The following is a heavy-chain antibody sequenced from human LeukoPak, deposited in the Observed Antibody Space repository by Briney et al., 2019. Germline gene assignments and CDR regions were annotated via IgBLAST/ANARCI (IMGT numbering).Heavy chain of an antibody. Sequence: APVKVSCKASGYTFTGSYMHWVRQAPGQGLEWIGWINPNSGGTNYAQKFQGRVTMTRDMSISTGYMELRGLRSDDTAVYYCARDGMAGHYYDDNSYWDLWGQGSLVIVSS. CDR3: ARDGMAGHYYDDNSYWDL. CDR2: INPNSGGT. V-gene: IGHV1-2*02. J-gene: IGHJ4*02. D-gene: IGHD3-22*01. CDR1: GYTFTGSY.